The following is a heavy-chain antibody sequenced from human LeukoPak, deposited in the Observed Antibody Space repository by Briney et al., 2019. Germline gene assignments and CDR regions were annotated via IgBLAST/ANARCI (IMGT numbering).Heavy chain of an antibody. Sequence: SETLSLTCTVSGGSISSGGYYWSWIRQPPGKGLEWIGYIYHSGSTYYNPSLKSRVTISVDRSKNQFSLKLSSVTAADTAVYYCARSDGFSIAAAGTWGQGTLVTVSS. V-gene: IGHV4-30-2*01. CDR1: GGSISSGGYY. J-gene: IGHJ4*02. CDR2: IYHSGST. D-gene: IGHD6-13*01. CDR3: ARSDGFSIAAAGT.